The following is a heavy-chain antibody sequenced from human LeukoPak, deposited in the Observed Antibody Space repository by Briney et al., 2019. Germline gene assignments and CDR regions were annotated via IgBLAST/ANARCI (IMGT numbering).Heavy chain of an antibody. CDR1: GFTFSSYA. V-gene: IGHV3-23*01. CDR3: AIPFGGVCAIGLVN. J-gene: IGHJ4*01. D-gene: IGHD3-16*01. Sequence: GGSLRLSCAASGFTFSSYAMSWVRQAPGKGLEWVSAISGSGGSTYYADSVKGRFTISRDNSKNTLYLQMNSLRAEDTAVYYCAIPFGGVCAIGLVNWGHRALVTVSS. CDR2: ISGSGGST.